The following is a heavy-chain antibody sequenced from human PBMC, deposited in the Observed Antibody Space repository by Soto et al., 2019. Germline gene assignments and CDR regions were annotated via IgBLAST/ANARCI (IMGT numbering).Heavy chain of an antibody. Sequence: QVTLKESGPVLVKPTETLTLTCTVSGFSLSNARMGVSWIRPPPGKALEWLAHIFSNDEKSYSTSLKSRLTISKDTSKSQVVLTMTSMDPVDTATYYCARHGRGVGARPLDYWGQGTLVTVSS. V-gene: IGHV2-26*01. CDR3: ARHGRGVGARPLDY. CDR2: IFSNDEK. J-gene: IGHJ4*02. D-gene: IGHD1-26*01. CDR1: GFSLSNARMG.